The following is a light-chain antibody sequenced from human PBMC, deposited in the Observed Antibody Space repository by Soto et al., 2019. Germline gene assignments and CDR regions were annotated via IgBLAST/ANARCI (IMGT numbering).Light chain of an antibody. J-gene: IGLJ1*01. Sequence: QSVLTQPASVSGSPGQSITISCTGTSSDVGGYNYVSWYQQHPGKAPKLMIYEVSNRPSGVPNRFSGSKSGNTASLTISGLQADDEADYYCNSYVGSNNYVFGTGTKVTAL. V-gene: IGLV2-14*01. CDR3: NSYVGSNNYV. CDR1: SSDVGGYNY. CDR2: EVS.